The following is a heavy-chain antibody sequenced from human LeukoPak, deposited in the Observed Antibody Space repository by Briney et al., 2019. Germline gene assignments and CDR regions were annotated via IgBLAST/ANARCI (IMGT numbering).Heavy chain of an antibody. V-gene: IGHV3-74*01. Sequence: PGGSLRLSSAASGFTFSSYWMHWVRQAAGEGLVWVSRINNDGSSTSYADSVKGRFTISRDNAKNTLYLQMNSLRAEDTAVYYCARGRIAAAGTREGDWFDPWGQGTPVTASS. CDR1: GFTFSSYW. J-gene: IGHJ5*02. CDR2: INNDGSST. CDR3: ARGRIAAAGTREGDWFDP. D-gene: IGHD6-13*01.